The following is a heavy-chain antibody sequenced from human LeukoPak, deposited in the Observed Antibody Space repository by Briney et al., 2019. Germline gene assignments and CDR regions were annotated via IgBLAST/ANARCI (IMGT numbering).Heavy chain of an antibody. CDR1: GYTFTDYY. Sequence: ASVKVSCKTSGYTFTDYYMHWVRQAPGQGLEWMGWINPNSGGTNYAQKFQGRVTMTRDTSISTAYMELSRLRSDDTAVYYCARDRVAVAGMYYFDYWGQGTLVTVSS. CDR2: INPNSGGT. CDR3: ARDRVAVAGMYYFDY. V-gene: IGHV1-2*02. J-gene: IGHJ4*02. D-gene: IGHD6-19*01.